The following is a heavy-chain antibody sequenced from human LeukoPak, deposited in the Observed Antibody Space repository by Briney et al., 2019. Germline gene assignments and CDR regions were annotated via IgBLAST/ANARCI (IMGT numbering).Heavy chain of an antibody. CDR1: GYTFTGYY. V-gene: IGHV1-2*02. J-gene: IGHJ4*02. CDR2: INPNSGGT. CDR3: ARDRTIITMVRGVPGY. Sequence: ASVKVSCKASGYTFTGYYMHWVRQAPGQGLEWMGWINPNSGGTNYAQKFQGRVTMTRDTSISTAYMELSRLRSDGTAVYYCARDRTIITMVRGVPGYWGQGTLVTVSS. D-gene: IGHD3-10*01.